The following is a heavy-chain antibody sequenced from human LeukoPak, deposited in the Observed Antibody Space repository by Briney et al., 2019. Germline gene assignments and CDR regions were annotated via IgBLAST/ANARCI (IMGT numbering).Heavy chain of an antibody. J-gene: IGHJ4*02. CDR1: GGSFSGYY. D-gene: IGHD4-17*01. V-gene: IGHV4-34*01. CDR2: INHSGST. CDR3: ARTSSTVTHYFDY. Sequence: PSETLSLTCAVYGGSFSGYYWSWIRQPPGKGLEWIGEINHSGSTNYNPSLKSRVTISVDTSKSQFSLKLSSVTAADTAVYYCARTSSTVTHYFDYWGQGTLVTVSS.